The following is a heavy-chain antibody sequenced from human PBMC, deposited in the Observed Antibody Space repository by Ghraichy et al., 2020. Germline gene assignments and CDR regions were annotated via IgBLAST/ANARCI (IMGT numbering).Heavy chain of an antibody. CDR1: GFTINKYW. Sequence: GGSLRLSCEASGFTINKYWMSWVRQAPGKGLEWVADIREDGSKQYYLDSVRDRFTISRDNAKNSLSLQINSLRAEDMALYYCARDTNGGGGKYWYFDLWGRGTLVPVSS. CDR3: ARDTNGGGGKYWYFDL. V-gene: IGHV3-7*03. CDR2: IREDGSKQ. D-gene: IGHD2-8*01. J-gene: IGHJ2*01.